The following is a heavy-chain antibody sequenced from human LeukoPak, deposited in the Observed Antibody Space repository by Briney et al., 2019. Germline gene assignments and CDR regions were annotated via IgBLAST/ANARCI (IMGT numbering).Heavy chain of an antibody. CDR1: GGSISSSNYY. V-gene: IGHV4-61*02. CDR3: ARGLWFGDENPPYFDY. D-gene: IGHD3-10*01. CDR2: IYTSGST. Sequence: PSQTLSLTCTVSGGSISSSNYYWSWIRQPAGKGLEWIGRIYTSGSTNYNPSLKSRVTISVDTSKNQFSLKLSSVTAADTAVYYCARGLWFGDENPPYFDYWGQGTLVTVSS. J-gene: IGHJ4*02.